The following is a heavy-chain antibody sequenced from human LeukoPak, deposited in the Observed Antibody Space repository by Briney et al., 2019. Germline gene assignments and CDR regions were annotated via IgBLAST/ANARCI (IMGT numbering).Heavy chain of an antibody. CDR3: ARDRLGDYDHSGYYDN. V-gene: IGHV3-11*01. CDR1: GFTFSDYY. Sequence: SGGSLRLSCAASGFTFSDYYLSWIRQAPGKGLEWVSYICDSGRTIYYADSVKGRFTISRDNAKNSVYLQMNNLGAEDTAVYYCARDRLGDYDHSGYYDNWGQGTLLTVSS. D-gene: IGHD3-22*01. CDR2: ICDSGRTI. J-gene: IGHJ4*02.